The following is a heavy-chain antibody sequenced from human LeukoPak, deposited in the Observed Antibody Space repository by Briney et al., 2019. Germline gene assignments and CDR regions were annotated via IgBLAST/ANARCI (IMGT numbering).Heavy chain of an antibody. J-gene: IGHJ6*02. CDR2: ISTAGDT. CDR3: VRGLYYYYSGIYYGMDV. CDR1: GFSFTSYD. Sequence: GGSLGLSCAASGFSFTSYDMHWVRQVTGKGLEWVSAISTAGDTYYVGSVEGRFIISREDAKNSLYLQMNSLRAGDTAVYYCVRGLYYYYSGIYYGMDVWGQGTTVTVSS. D-gene: IGHD3-10*01. V-gene: IGHV3-13*04.